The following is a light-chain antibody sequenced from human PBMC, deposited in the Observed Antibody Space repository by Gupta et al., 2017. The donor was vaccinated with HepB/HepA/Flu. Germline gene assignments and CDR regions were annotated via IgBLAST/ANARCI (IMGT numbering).Light chain of an antibody. CDR1: SSDIGSDNY. V-gene: IGLV2-14*01. Sequence: QSALTQPASVSESPGQSITISCTGTSSDIGSDNYVSWYQQHPGKAPKLIIFDVSNRPSGLSNRLSGSKSGNTASLPISGLQAEDEADYYCSSFTTSSTWVFGGGTKLTVL. J-gene: IGLJ3*02. CDR2: DVS. CDR3: SSFTTSSTWV.